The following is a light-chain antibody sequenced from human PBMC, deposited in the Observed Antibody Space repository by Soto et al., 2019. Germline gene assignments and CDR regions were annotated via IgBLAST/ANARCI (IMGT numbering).Light chain of an antibody. CDR1: QSVSTY. V-gene: IGKV3-11*01. CDR2: DAS. Sequence: EIVLTQSPATLSLSPGERATLSCWASQSVSTYLAWYHQKPGQAPRLLIYDASSRATGIPARFSGSGSGTEFTLTISSLEPEDFAVYYCQQRSNWPVTFGQGTRVEIK. J-gene: IGKJ1*01. CDR3: QQRSNWPVT.